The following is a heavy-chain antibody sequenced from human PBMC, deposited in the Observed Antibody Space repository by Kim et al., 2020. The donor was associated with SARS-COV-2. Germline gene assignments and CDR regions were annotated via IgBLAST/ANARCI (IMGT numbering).Heavy chain of an antibody. CDR2: ISWNSGSI. CDR1: GFSLDDYA. V-gene: IGHV3-9*01. Sequence: SLRLSCAASGFSLDDYAMHWVRQAPGKGLEWVSGISWNSGSIGYADSVKGRFTISRDNAKNSLYLQMNGLRAEDTAFYYCTKARYGYNGRYYFDYWGQGTLVTVSS. J-gene: IGHJ4*02. D-gene: IGHD5-12*01. CDR3: TKARYGYNGRYYFDY.